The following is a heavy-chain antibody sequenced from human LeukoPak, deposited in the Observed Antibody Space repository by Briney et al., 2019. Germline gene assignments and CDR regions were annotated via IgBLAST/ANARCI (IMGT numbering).Heavy chain of an antibody. CDR1: GGSINSLY. J-gene: IGHJ5*02. D-gene: IGHD6-6*01. Sequence: SETLSLTCTISGGSINSLYWGWIRQPPGKGLEWIGSIYYSGGTNYNPSLKSRVTISVDTSKIQFSLKLSSVTAADTAVYYCARWQYTISSGWFDPWGQGTLVTVSS. CDR3: ARWQYTISSGWFDP. V-gene: IGHV4-59*08. CDR2: IYYSGGT.